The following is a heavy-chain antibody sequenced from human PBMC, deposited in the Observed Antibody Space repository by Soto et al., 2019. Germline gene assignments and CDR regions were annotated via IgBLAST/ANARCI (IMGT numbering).Heavy chain of an antibody. V-gene: IGHV3-53*01. J-gene: IGHJ5*02. D-gene: IGHD3-10*01. CDR1: GFTVSSTY. Sequence: GGSLRLSCAASGFTVSSTYMSWVRQAPGKGLEWVSIIFSSGESFYADSVKGRFTISRDSSDNTVYLQMNSLKAEDTAVYYCARGGIGMVRTFDHWGQGTLVTVSS. CDR2: IFSSGES. CDR3: ARGGIGMVRTFDH.